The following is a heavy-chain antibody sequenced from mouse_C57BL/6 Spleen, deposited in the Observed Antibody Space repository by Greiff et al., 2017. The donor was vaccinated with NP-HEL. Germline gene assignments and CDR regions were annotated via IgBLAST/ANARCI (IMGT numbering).Heavy chain of an antibody. CDR2: IYPGDGDT. Sequence: QVQLKQSGPELVKPGASVMISCKASGYAFSSSWMNWVKQRPGKGLEWIGRIYPGDGDTNYNGKFKGKATLTADKSSSTAYMQLSSLTSEDSAVYFCASSYYSNYPAYWGQGTLVTVSA. V-gene: IGHV1-82*01. CDR1: GYAFSSSW. CDR3: ASSYYSNYPAY. D-gene: IGHD2-5*01. J-gene: IGHJ3*01.